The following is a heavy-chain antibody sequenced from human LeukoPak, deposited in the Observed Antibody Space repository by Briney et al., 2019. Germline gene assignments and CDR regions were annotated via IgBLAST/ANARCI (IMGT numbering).Heavy chain of an antibody. CDR1: GGTFSSYA. CDR2: INPNSGGT. V-gene: IGHV1-2*06. Sequence: ASVKVSCKASGGTFSSYAISWVRQAPGQGLEWMGRINPNSGGTNYAQKFQGRVTMTRDTSISTAYMELSRLRSDDTAVYYCATQYSGSSRLLGYWGQGTLVTVSS. CDR3: ATQYSGSSRLLGY. J-gene: IGHJ4*02. D-gene: IGHD1-26*01.